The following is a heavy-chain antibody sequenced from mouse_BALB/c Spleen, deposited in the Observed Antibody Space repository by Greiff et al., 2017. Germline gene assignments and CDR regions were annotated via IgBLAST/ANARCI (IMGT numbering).Heavy chain of an antibody. CDR1: GYAFSSYW. CDR3: ARARHFDY. D-gene: IGHD3-1*01. V-gene: IGHV1-80*01. J-gene: IGHJ2*01. Sequence: QVQLKQSGAELVRPGSSVKISCKASGYAFSSYWMNWVKQRPGQGLEWIGQIYPGDGDTNYNGKFKGKATLTADKSSSTAYMQLSSLTSEDSAVYFCARARHFDYWGQGTTLTVSS. CDR2: IYPGDGDT.